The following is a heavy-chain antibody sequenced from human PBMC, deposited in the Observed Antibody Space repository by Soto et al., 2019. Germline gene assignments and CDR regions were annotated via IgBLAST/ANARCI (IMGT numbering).Heavy chain of an antibody. CDR2: IIPILGIA. J-gene: IGHJ5*02. Sequence: SVKVSCKASGGTFSSYTISWVRQAPGQGLEWMGRIIPILGIANYAQKFQGRVTITADKSTSTAYMELSSLRSEDTAVYYCARANYYGSGSYYNREEYNWFDPWG. D-gene: IGHD3-10*01. V-gene: IGHV1-69*02. CDR3: ARANYYGSGSYYNREEYNWFDP. CDR1: GGTFSSYT.